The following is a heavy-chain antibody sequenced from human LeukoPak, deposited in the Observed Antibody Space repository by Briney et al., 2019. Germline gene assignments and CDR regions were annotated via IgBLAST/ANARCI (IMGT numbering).Heavy chain of an antibody. D-gene: IGHD5-12*01. Sequence: GGSLRLSCAASGFAFSSYSMNWVRQAPGKGLEWVSSISTGSSYIYYADSVKGRFTISRDNAKNPLYLQMNSLRAEDTAVYYCARRSPSGYEYFDYWGQGTLVTVSS. CDR1: GFAFSSYS. J-gene: IGHJ4*02. CDR3: ARRSPSGYEYFDY. CDR2: ISTGSSYI. V-gene: IGHV3-21*01.